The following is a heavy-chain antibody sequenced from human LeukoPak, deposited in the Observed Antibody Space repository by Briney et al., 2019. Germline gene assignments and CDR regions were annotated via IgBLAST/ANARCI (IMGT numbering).Heavy chain of an antibody. J-gene: IGHJ3*01. CDR1: GFTFSSYW. CDR2: ISNSGDST. CDR3: ASGHSGPYFLNAFDF. D-gene: IGHD2/OR15-2a*01. V-gene: IGHV3-23*01. Sequence: PGGSLRLSCAASGFTFSSYWMSWVRQAPGKGLEWVSAISNSGDSTYDADSVKGRFTISRDNGKNTLYLQMNSLRTEDTALYYCASGHSGPYFLNAFDFWGHGTMVTVSS.